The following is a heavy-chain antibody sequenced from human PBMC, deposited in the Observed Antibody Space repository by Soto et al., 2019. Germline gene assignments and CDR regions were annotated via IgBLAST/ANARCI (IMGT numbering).Heavy chain of an antibody. Sequence: ASVKVSCKASGYTFTSYAMHWVRQAPGQSLEWMGWINAGNGNTKYSQRFQGRVTITRDTSASTAYMELSSLRSEDTAVYYCARVAGYSSSWYGFDHWGQGTLVTVSS. J-gene: IGHJ4*02. CDR1: GYTFTSYA. CDR2: INAGNGNT. CDR3: ARVAGYSSSWYGFDH. V-gene: IGHV1-3*01. D-gene: IGHD6-13*01.